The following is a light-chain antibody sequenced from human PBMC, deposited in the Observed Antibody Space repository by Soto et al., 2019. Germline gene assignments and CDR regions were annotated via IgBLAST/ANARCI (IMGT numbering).Light chain of an antibody. V-gene: IGKV3-11*01. J-gene: IGKJ3*01. CDR2: DAS. Sequence: LTQSPASLYLSPGERATLSCRASQTVGISLAWYQHKPGQPPRLLIYDASKRATGIPARFGGSGSGTDFTLTISSLEPEDFAVYYFQQRTNWLFTFGPGTKVDI. CDR3: QQRTNWLFT. CDR1: QTVGIS.